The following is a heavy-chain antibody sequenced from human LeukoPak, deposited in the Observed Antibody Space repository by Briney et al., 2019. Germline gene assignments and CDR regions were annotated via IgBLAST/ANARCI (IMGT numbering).Heavy chain of an antibody. J-gene: IGHJ4*02. CDR3: ARHSWGGYYHDY. V-gene: IGHV4-59*08. CDR2: IYHSGGT. CDR1: GGSVSNYY. Sequence: SETLSLTCTVSGGSVSNYYWSWIRQPPGKGLEWIGYIYHSGGTDYNPSLKSRVTISVDTSKNQFSLRLSSVTAADTAVYYCARHSWGGYYHDYWGQGTLVTVSS. D-gene: IGHD3-16*01.